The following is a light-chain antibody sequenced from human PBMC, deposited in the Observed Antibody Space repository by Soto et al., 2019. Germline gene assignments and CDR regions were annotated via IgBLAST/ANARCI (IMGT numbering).Light chain of an antibody. J-gene: IGLJ3*02. CDR2: RTN. CDR3: VLYMGRGIWV. V-gene: IGLV8-61*01. Sequence: QTVVTQEPSFSVSPGGTVTLTCALSSGSVSTNNYPSWCQQTPGQAPRTLIFRTNTRSSGVPDRFSGSILGNKAALTIAGAQADDGSDYYCVLYMGRGIWVFGGGTKLTVL. CDR1: SGSVSTNNY.